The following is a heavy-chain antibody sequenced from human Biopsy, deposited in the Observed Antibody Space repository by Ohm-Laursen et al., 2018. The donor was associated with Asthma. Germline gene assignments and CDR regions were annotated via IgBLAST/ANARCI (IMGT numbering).Heavy chain of an antibody. CDR1: GFTFSSYA. D-gene: IGHD3-22*01. V-gene: IGHV3-30*03. CDR2: VSSDGHNK. Sequence: SLRLSCAASGFTFSSYAMSWVRQGPGKGLEWVALVSSDGHNKYYEDSVKGRFTISRDNSRNRLYLQINSLTVEDSAVYFCARQSGQEYGDSIPFDTWGQGTKVAVSS. J-gene: IGHJ3*02. CDR3: ARQSGQEYGDSIPFDT.